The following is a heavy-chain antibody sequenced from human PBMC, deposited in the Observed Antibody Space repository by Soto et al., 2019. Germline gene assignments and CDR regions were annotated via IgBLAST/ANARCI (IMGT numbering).Heavy chain of an antibody. CDR2: ISGSTSGK. CDR3: AKDRGVIDPFDH. Sequence: EVQLLESGGGLVQPGGSLRLSCAASGFAFSSYAMSWVRQAPGKGLEWVSSISGSTSGKYYADAGKGLFTISRDNSNNPLYLQMNSLGAENTAVYYCAKDRGVIDPFDHWGQGALVTVSS. CDR1: GFAFSSYA. V-gene: IGHV3-23*01. J-gene: IGHJ4*02. D-gene: IGHD3-16*02.